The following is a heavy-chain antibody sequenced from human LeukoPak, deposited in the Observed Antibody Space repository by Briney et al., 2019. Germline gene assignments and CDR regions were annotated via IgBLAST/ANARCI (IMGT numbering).Heavy chain of an antibody. D-gene: IGHD3-16*01. CDR1: GGSISSGVYY. J-gene: IGHJ6*03. CDR3: AREIYGYYYYYMDV. V-gene: IGHV4-31*03. CDR2: IYYSGST. Sequence: SETLSLTCTVSGGSISSGVYYWSWIRQHPGKGLEWIGYIYYSGSTYYNPSLKSRVTISVDTSKNQFSLKLSSVTAADTAVYYCAREIYGYYYYYMDVWGKGTTVTVSS.